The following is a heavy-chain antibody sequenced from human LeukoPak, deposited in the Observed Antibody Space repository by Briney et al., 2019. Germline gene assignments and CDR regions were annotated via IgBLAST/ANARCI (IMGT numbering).Heavy chain of an antibody. CDR3: ARGPPDYYYYGMGV. J-gene: IGHJ6*02. Sequence: GGSLRLSCAASGFTFSNYAMHWGCQAPGKGLEYVSTISSNGVSTYYANSVKGRFTISRDNSKNTVYLQMGSLRAEDMAVYYCARGPPDYYYYGMGVWGQGTTVTVSS. V-gene: IGHV3-64*01. CDR1: GFTFSNYA. CDR2: ISSNGVST.